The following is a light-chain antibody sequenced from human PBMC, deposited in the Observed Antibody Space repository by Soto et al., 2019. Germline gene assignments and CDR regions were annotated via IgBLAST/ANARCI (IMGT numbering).Light chain of an antibody. Sequence: DIQMTQSPSSLSVSVGDRVTITCRASQSISTYLNWYQQKPGKAPRLLISTSSTLQSGVPSRFSGSGSGTDFTLTISGLQSEDFATYYCQQSYSISPVTFGGGTKVDIK. V-gene: IGKV1-39*01. CDR2: TSS. CDR3: QQSYSISPVT. J-gene: IGKJ4*01. CDR1: QSISTY.